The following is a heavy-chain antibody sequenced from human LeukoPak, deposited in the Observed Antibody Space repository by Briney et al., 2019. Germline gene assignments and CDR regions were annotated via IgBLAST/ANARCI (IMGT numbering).Heavy chain of an antibody. D-gene: IGHD3/OR15-3a*01. CDR2: IYYSGNT. Sequence: SETLSLTRTVSGVSISSSNSYWGWIRQPPGKGLEWIGSIYYSGNTYYNASLKSQVSISIDTSKNQFSLKLTSVTAADTAVYYCARQTGSGLFILPGGQGTLVTVSS. CDR1: GVSISSSNSY. J-gene: IGHJ4*02. V-gene: IGHV4-39*01. CDR3: ARQTGSGLFILP.